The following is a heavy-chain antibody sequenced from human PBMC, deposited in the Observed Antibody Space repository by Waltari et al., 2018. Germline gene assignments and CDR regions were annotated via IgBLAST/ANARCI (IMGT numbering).Heavy chain of an antibody. Sequence: VQLVETGGGLVQPGGSLRLSCAASGFTFSSYAMQWVRQAPGKGVGWISAINSGGGRTDYADSVKARFTISRENSKNTLSLQMNSLRAEDTAVYYCAKEVRYSYGYGLDSWGQGVVVTVSS. V-gene: IGHV3-64*04. D-gene: IGHD6-25*01. CDR2: INSGGGRT. CDR3: AKEVRYSYGYGLDS. CDR1: GFTFSSYA. J-gene: IGHJ4*03.